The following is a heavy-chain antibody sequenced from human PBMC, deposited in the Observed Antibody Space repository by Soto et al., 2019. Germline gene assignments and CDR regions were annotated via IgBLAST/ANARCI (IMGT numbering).Heavy chain of an antibody. J-gene: IGHJ3*02. D-gene: IGHD3-3*02. Sequence: GGAPRISCATSGFSLSGYLMTSGRPAPGKGVEWVANINRDGRKKSYLDSVRGRFTISRDKVGNSLYLQMDSLRADDTALYYCARDVSPGRSILHLDPFNIWGQGKMVT. CDR3: ARDVSPGRSILHLDPFNI. CDR1: GFSLSGYL. V-gene: IGHV3-7*05. CDR2: INRDGRKK.